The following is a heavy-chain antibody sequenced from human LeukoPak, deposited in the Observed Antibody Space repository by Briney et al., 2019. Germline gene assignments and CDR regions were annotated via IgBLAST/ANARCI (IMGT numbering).Heavy chain of an antibody. Sequence: GGSLRLSWAASGFTLDDYGMSWVRQAPGKGLEWVSGVNWNGGSIGYADSVKGRFTISRDNAKNSLYLQMNSLRAEDTALYYCARGWTSLDAFDIWGQGTMVTVSS. V-gene: IGHV3-20*04. CDR3: ARGWTSLDAFDI. J-gene: IGHJ3*02. CDR2: VNWNGGSI. D-gene: IGHD3/OR15-3a*01. CDR1: GFTLDDYG.